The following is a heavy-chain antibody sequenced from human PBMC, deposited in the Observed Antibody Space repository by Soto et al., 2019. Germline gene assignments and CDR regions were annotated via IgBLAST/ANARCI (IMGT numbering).Heavy chain of an antibody. V-gene: IGHV3-72*01. CDR2: TKNIGNNYAT. CDR3: ARGGNEYRY. Sequence: ESGGGLVQSGGSLRLSCAASGFTISDHFIDWVRQAPGKGLEWVGRTKNIGNNYATEYAASVKGRFTISRDDSRNSVYLYMNRLKSEDTAVYFCARGGNEYRYWGQGTLVTVSS. CDR1: GFTISDHF. D-gene: IGHD5-12*01. J-gene: IGHJ4*02.